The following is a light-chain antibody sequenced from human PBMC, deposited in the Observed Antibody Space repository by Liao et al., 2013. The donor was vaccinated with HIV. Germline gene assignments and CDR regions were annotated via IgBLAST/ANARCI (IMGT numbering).Light chain of an antibody. CDR3: QASDSGTVI. V-gene: IGLV3-1*01. CDR2: QDS. Sequence: SYDLTQPPSVSVSPGQTASIICSGDTLGEKYVTWYQHRPGQSPVLVIYQDSKRPSGIPERFSGSNSGNTATLTISGTPAMDEADYYCQASDSGTVIFGGGTKLTVL. CDR1: TLGEKY. J-gene: IGLJ2*01.